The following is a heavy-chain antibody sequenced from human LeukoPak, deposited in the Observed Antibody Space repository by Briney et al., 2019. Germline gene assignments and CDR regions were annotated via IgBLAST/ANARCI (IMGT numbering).Heavy chain of an antibody. Sequence: SETLSLTCTVSGGSFNRSGYYWGWIRQPPGKGLEWIGNIYYSGSTYYNPSLKSRVTISVDTSKNQFSLKLSSVTAADTAVYYCARGVTQYYYYYYGMDVWGQGTTVTVSS. CDR1: GGSFNRSGYY. CDR2: IYYSGST. V-gene: IGHV4-39*01. D-gene: IGHD4-23*01. CDR3: ARGVTQYYYYYYGMDV. J-gene: IGHJ6*02.